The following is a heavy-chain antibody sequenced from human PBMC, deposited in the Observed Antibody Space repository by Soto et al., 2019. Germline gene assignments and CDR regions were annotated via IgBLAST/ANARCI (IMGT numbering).Heavy chain of an antibody. D-gene: IGHD5-18*01. CDR2: IYYSGST. CDR3: ARFLDTAMENWFDP. CDR1: GGSISSYY. Sequence: SETLSLTCTVSGGSISSYYWSWIRQPPGKGLKWIGYIYYSGSTNYNPSLKSRVTISVDTSKNQFSLKLSSVTAADTAVYYCARFLDTAMENWFDPWGQGTLVTVSS. J-gene: IGHJ5*02. V-gene: IGHV4-59*01.